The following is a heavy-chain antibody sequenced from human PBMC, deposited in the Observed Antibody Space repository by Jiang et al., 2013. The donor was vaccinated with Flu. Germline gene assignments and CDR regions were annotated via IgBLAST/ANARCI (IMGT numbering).Heavy chain of an antibody. D-gene: IGHD3-22*01. V-gene: IGHV4-34*01. CDR3: ARADDTSGYYRGLDY. J-gene: IGHJ4*02. CDR2: IKHSGST. Sequence: LLKPSETLSLTCAVYGGSFSGYYWSWIRQPPGKGLEWIGEIKHSGSTNYNPSLKSRVTISVDTSNNQFSLKLSSVTAADTAAYYCARADDTSGYYRGLDYWGQGTLVTVSA. CDR1: GGSFSGYY.